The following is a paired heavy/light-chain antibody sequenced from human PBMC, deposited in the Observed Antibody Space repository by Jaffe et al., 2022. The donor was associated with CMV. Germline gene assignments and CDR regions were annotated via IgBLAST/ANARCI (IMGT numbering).Heavy chain of an antibody. CDR1: EFSFDNYW. CDR2: IKQDGSEE. Sequence: GQLVESGGGLVQPGGSLRLSCSASEFSFDNYWMSWVRQAPGRGLEWVANIKQDGSEENYADSVKGRFTISRDNAKNLVYLQMHSLRADDTAVYYCARFFEWLFSYGGSGAMDVWGQGTTVTV. V-gene: IGHV3-7*01. J-gene: IGHJ6*02. CDR3: ARFFEWLFSYGGSGAMDV. D-gene: IGHD3-3*01.
Light chain of an antibody. CDR3: QQRNKWPPKLS. J-gene: IGKJ4*01. CDR2: GAS. Sequence: EIVLTQSPATLSLSPGERATLSCRTSQSLNDYVAWYQQIPGQPPRLLIYGASTRAPGTPARFSGSGSGTDFTLTISSLEPGDFGVYYCQQRNKWPPKLSFGGGTKVELK. V-gene: IGKV3-11*01. CDR1: QSLNDY.